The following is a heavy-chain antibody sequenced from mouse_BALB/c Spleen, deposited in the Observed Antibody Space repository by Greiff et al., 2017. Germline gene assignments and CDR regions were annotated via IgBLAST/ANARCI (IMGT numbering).Heavy chain of an antibody. Sequence: EVMLVESGGGLVQPGGSRKLSCAASGFTFSSFGMHWVRQAPEKGLEWVAYISSGSSTIYYADTVKGRFTISRDNPKNTLFLQMTSLRSEDTAMYYCARLYRYDNYAMDYWGQGTSVAVSS. J-gene: IGHJ4*01. D-gene: IGHD2-14*01. CDR2: ISSGSSTI. CDR3: ARLYRYDNYAMDY. V-gene: IGHV5-17*02. CDR1: GFTFSSFG.